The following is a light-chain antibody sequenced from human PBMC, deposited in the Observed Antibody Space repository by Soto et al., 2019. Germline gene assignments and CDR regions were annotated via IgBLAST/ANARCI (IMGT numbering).Light chain of an antibody. CDR2: GNN. J-gene: IGLJ3*02. CDR3: ASWDDSLNAWV. CDR1: NSNIGSNT. Sequence: QSVLPQPPSASGTPGQRVIISCSGSNSNIGSNTDNWYQQLPGTAPKLLIYGNNQRPSGVPDRLSGSKSGTSASLAISGLQSDDEADYYCASWDDSLNAWVFGGGTKLTVL. V-gene: IGLV1-44*01.